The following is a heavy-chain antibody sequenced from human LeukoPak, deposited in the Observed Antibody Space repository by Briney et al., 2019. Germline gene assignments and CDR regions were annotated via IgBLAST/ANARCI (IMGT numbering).Heavy chain of an antibody. Sequence: PGGSLRLSCAASGFTFSSYAMSWVRQAPGKGLEWVSAISGSAGSTYYADSVKGRFTISRGNSKNTLYLQMNSLRAEDTAVYYCAKTHTEPVFIPPDTAMVMGPFDYWGQGTLVTVSS. D-gene: IGHD5-18*01. CDR3: AKTHTEPVFIPPDTAMVMGPFDY. CDR2: ISGSAGST. CDR1: GFTFSSYA. V-gene: IGHV3-23*01. J-gene: IGHJ4*02.